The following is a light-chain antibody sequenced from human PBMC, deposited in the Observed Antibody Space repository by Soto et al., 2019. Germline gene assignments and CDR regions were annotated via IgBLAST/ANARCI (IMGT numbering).Light chain of an antibody. CDR1: QSISNS. V-gene: IGKV1-39*01. Sequence: DIQMTQSPSSLSASVGDRVTITCRASQSISNSLNWYQQKPGKAPKLLIYAASSLQSGVPSRFSGSGSGTDFTLTISSLQPEDFANYYCQQSYSTPRTFGQGTKVEIK. CDR3: QQSYSTPRT. J-gene: IGKJ1*01. CDR2: AAS.